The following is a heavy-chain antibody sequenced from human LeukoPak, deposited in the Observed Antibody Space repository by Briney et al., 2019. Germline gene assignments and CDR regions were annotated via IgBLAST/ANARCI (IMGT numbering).Heavy chain of an antibody. V-gene: IGHV1-24*01. CDR2: FDPEDGET. Sequence: GASVKVSCKVSGYTLTELSMHWVRQAPGKGLEWMGGFDPEDGETIYAQKLQGRVTMTEDTSTDTACMELSSLRSEDTAVYYCATMRYYYDSSGLIYRDAFDIWGQGTMVTVSS. CDR1: GYTLTELS. J-gene: IGHJ3*02. D-gene: IGHD3-22*01. CDR3: ATMRYYYDSSGLIYRDAFDI.